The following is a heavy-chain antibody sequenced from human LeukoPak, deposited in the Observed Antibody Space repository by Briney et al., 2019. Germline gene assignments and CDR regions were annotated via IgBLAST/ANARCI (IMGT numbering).Heavy chain of an antibody. CDR2: IKQDGREK. CDR3: AREKCSGGSCTLDY. V-gene: IGHV3-7*01. J-gene: IGHJ4*02. CDR1: GFTFSSYW. Sequence: GGSLRLSCAASGFTFSSYWMSWVRQAPGKGLEWVANIKQDGREKYYVDSVKGRFTISRDNAKNSLYLQMNSLRAEDTAVYYCAREKCSGGSCTLDYWGQGTLVTVSS. D-gene: IGHD2-15*01.